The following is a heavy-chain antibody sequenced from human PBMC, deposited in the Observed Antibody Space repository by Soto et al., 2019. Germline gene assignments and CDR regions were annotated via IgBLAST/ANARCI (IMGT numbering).Heavy chain of an antibody. J-gene: IGHJ4*02. CDR3: AKSTTMIVVAGY. V-gene: IGHV3-23*01. CDR2: ISGSGGST. CDR1: GFTFSSYA. D-gene: IGHD3-22*01. Sequence: QPEGSLRLSCAASGFTFSSYAMSWVRQAPGKGLEWVSAISGSGGSTYYADSVKGRFTISRDNSKNTLYLQMNSLRAEDTAVYYCAKSTTMIVVAGYWGQGTLVTVSS.